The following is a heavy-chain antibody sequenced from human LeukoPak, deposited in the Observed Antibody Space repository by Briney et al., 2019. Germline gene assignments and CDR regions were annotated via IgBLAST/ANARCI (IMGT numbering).Heavy chain of an antibody. CDR2: ISGSGGST. CDR1: GFTFSSYA. V-gene: IGHV3-23*01. D-gene: IGHD2-2*01. J-gene: IGHJ4*02. Sequence: PGGSLRLSCAASGFTFSSYAMSWVRQAPGKGLEWVSAISGSGGSTYYADSVKGRFTISRDSSKNTLYLQMNSLRAEDTAVYYCAKAHRRYCSSTSCYWDYWGQGTLVTVSS. CDR3: AKAHRRYCSSTSCYWDY.